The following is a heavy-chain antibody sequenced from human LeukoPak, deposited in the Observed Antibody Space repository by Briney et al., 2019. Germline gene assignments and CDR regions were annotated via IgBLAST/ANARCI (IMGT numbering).Heavy chain of an antibody. CDR1: GYSFTSYY. Sequence: GASVKVSCKASGYSFTSYYMHWVRQAPGQGLEWMGLINPGGSSAAYAQKFQGRLTMTRDMFTSTDYMELTSLTSDDTAVYYCARDNSVGETAWWFDPWGQGTLVTVSS. CDR2: INPGGSSA. V-gene: IGHV1-46*01. CDR3: ARDNSVGETAWWFDP. D-gene: IGHD1-26*01. J-gene: IGHJ5*02.